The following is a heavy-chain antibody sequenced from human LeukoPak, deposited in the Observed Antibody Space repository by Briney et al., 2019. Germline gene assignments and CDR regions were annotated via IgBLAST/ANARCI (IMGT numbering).Heavy chain of an antibody. CDR1: GGTFSSYA. CDR2: IIPIFGTA. J-gene: IGHJ5*02. V-gene: IGHV1-69*13. Sequence: SVKVSCKASGGTFSSYAISWVRQAPGQGLEWMGGIIPIFGTANYAQKFQGRVTITADESTSTAYMELSSLRSEDTAVYYCARVEVGSGITIFGVPRYNWFDPWGQGTLVTVSS. D-gene: IGHD3-3*01. CDR3: ARVEVGSGITIFGVPRYNWFDP.